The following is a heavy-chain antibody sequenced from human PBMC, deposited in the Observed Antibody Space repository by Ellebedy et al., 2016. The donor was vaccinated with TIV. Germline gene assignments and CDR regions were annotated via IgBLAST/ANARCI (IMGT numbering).Heavy chain of an antibody. CDR2: IHPSESDT. CDR3: ARRGDSDFDS. D-gene: IGHD4-17*01. V-gene: IGHV5-10-1*01. J-gene: IGHJ4*02. CDR1: GYNFRNNW. Sequence: GESLKISCKISGYNFRNNWISWVRQKPGKGLEWMGRIHPSESDTDYRPSFRGHVTMSVDKSISFAFLQWSSLQASDTAMYYCARRGDSDFDSWGQGTVVTVSP.